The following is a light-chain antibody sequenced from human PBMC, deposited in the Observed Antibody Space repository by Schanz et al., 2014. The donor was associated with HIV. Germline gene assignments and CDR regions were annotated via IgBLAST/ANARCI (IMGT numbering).Light chain of an antibody. CDR3: QQYGSSPKT. V-gene: IGKV3-20*01. Sequence: EIVLTQSPGTLSLSPGERVTLSCRASQSVSNNYLAWYRQTPGQPPRLVIFGASNKAAGFSHRFSGSGSGTDFTLTINGLEPEDFAVYYCQQYGSSPKTFGQGTKLEI. CDR2: GAS. J-gene: IGKJ2*01. CDR1: QSVSNNY.